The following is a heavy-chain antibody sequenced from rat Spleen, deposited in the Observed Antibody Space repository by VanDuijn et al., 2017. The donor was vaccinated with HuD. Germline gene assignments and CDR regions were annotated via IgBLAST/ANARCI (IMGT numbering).Heavy chain of an antibody. CDR3: ARRHYGYTDYFDY. Sequence: EVQLVESDGGLVQPGRSLKLSCAASGFTFSDYYMAWVRQAPKKGLEWVATIIYDGSRTYYRDSMKGRFTISRDHAKSTLYLQMDSLRSEDTATYYCARRHYGYTDYFDYWGQGVMVTVSS. CDR2: IIYDGSRT. D-gene: IGHD1-9*01. J-gene: IGHJ2*01. CDR1: GFTFSDYY. V-gene: IGHV5-7*01.